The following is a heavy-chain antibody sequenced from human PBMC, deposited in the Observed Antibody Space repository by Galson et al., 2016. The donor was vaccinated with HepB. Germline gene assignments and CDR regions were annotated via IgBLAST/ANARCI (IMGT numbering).Heavy chain of an antibody. CDR2: IIPILGEP. CDR1: GGTLTRHT. D-gene: IGHD3-16*01. Sequence: SVKVSCKASGGTLTRHTMNWLRQAPGQGLEWMAGIIPILGEPHYAQKFQGRVTITADEFTTTDYMELNSLRSDDTAIYYGATEGEGAYLDYWGQGTLVTVSS. CDR3: ATEGEGAYLDY. J-gene: IGHJ4*02. V-gene: IGHV1-69*10.